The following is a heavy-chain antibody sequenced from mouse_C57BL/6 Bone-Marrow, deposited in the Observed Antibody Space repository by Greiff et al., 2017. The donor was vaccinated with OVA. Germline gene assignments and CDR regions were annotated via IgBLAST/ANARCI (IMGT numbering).Heavy chain of an antibody. Sequence: QVQLQQPGAELVKPGASVKVSCKASGYTFTSYWITWVKQRPGQGLEWIGDIYPGSGSTNYNEKFKSKATLTVDTSSSTAYMQLSSLTSEDSAVYYCARRGYYSNYCSDYWGQGTTLTVSS. CDR3: ARRGYYSNYCSDY. CDR1: GYTFTSYW. V-gene: IGHV1-55*01. J-gene: IGHJ2*01. CDR2: IYPGSGST. D-gene: IGHD2-5*01.